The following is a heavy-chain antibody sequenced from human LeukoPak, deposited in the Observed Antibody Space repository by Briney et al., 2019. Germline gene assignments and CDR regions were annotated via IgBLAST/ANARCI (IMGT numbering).Heavy chain of an antibody. J-gene: IGHJ4*02. D-gene: IGHD2-15*01. CDR3: ARDVVVAATNGFFYFDY. CDR1: GGTFSSYA. CDR2: IIPIFGTA. V-gene: IGHV1-69*05. Sequence: SVKVSCKASGGTFSSYAISWVRQAPAQGLEWMGRIIPIFGTANYAQKFQGRVTITTDESTSTAYMELSSLRSEDTAVYYCARDVVVAATNGFFYFDYWGQGTLVTVSS.